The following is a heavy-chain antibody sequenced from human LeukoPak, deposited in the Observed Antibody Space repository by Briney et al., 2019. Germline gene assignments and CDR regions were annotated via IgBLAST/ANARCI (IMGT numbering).Heavy chain of an antibody. V-gene: IGHV4-59*01. CDR3: ARARTGYYYPDAFDI. CDR1: GGSISNYY. D-gene: IGHD3-22*01. CDR2: VFYTGST. Sequence: PSETLSLTCTVSGGSISNYYWSWTRQPPGKGLEWIGNVFYTGSTSFNPSLNSRVTISLDTSKTQFSLKLSSVTAADTAVYYCARARTGYYYPDAFDIWGQGTMVTVSS. J-gene: IGHJ3*02.